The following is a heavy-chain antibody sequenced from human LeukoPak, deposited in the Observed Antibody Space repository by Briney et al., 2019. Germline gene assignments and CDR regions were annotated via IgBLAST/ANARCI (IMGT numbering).Heavy chain of an antibody. CDR2: IGGGGGST. Sequence: GGSLRLSCAASGFTFSNYAMSWVRQAPGKGLEWVSAIGGGGGSTYYADSVKGRFTISRDNSKNTLYLQMNSLRAEDTALYYCAKGRSRSGPDYWGQGDLVTVSS. V-gene: IGHV3-23*01. J-gene: IGHJ4*02. CDR1: GFTFSNYA. D-gene: IGHD2-15*01. CDR3: AKGRSRSGPDY.